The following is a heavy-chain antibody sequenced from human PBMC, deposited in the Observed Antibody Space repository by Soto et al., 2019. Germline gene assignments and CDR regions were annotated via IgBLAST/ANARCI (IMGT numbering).Heavy chain of an antibody. J-gene: IGHJ3*02. V-gene: IGHV4-31*03. CDR3: ARVPTDIVLMVYASDAFDI. CDR1: GGSISSGGYY. CDR2: IYYSGST. D-gene: IGHD2-8*01. Sequence: SETLSLTCTVSGGSISSGGYYWSWIRQHPGKGLEWIGYIYYSGSTYYNPSLKSRVTISVDTSKNQFSLKMSSVTAADTAVYYCARVPTDIVLMVYASDAFDIWGQGTMVTVSS.